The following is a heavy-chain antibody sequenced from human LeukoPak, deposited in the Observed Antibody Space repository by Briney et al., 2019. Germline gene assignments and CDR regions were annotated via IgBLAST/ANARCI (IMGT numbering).Heavy chain of an antibody. V-gene: IGHV1-69*05. CDR1: GGTFSSYA. CDR2: IIPIFGTA. D-gene: IGHD1-26*01. CDR3: ARDYSGSYYRNTFDY. J-gene: IGHJ4*02. Sequence: SVKVSCKASGGTFSSYAISWVRQAPGQGLEWMGGIIPIFGTANYAQKFQGRVTITRDTSASTAYMELSSLRSEDTAVYYCARDYSGSYYRNTFDYWGQGTLVTVSS.